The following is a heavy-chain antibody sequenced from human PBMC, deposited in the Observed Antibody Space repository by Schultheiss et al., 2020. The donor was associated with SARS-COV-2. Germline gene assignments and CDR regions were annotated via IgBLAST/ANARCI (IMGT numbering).Heavy chain of an antibody. Sequence: SETLSLTCAVYGGSFSGYYWSWIRQPPGKGLEWIGSIYHSGSTYYNPSLKSRVTISVDTSKNQFSLKLSSVTAADTAVYYCARAPSLWFGELLSGWAYFDYWGQGTLVTVSS. CDR1: GGSFSGYY. CDR3: ARAPSLWFGELLSGWAYFDY. J-gene: IGHJ4*02. CDR2: IYHSGST. V-gene: IGHV4-34*01. D-gene: IGHD3-10*01.